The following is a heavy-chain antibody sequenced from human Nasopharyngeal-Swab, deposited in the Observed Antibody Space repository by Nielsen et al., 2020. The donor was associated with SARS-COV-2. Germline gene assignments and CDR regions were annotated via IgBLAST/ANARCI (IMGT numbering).Heavy chain of an antibody. CDR2: ISAFNGHT. V-gene: IGHV1-18*03. D-gene: IGHD1-26*01. Sequence: WVRQAPGQGLEWMGWISAFNGHTNYAQKFQGRVTMTTDTYTSTAYMELRTLRSDDMAVYYCARGDSGSYSAYWGQGTLVTVSS. CDR3: ARGDSGSYSAY. J-gene: IGHJ4*02.